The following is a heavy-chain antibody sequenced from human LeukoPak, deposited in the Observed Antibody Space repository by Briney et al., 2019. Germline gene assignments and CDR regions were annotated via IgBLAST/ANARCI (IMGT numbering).Heavy chain of an antibody. CDR3: ANKPAGFDP. CDR1: GFTFSSDA. CDR2: ISGSGDGT. Sequence: GGSLRLSCTSSGFTFSSDAMTWVRQAPGKGLEWVSSISGSGDGTYYADSVKGRFTISRDNSKNTLYLQMNSLRAEDTAVYYCANKPAGFDPWGQGTLDTVSS. D-gene: IGHD1-14*01. V-gene: IGHV3-23*01. J-gene: IGHJ5*02.